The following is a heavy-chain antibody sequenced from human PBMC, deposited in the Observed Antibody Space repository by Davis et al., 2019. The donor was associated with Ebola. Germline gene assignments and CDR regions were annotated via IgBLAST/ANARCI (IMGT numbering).Heavy chain of an antibody. CDR2: IYWDDDK. CDR1: EFSLHTRGVG. Sequence: SGPTLVKPTQTLSLTCTFSEFSLHTRGVGVGWIRQPPGKALEWLALIYWDDDKRYSPSVESRVTITKDSSKNQVVLTMTNVDPVDTATYYCARTYDYWGQGTLVTVSS. CDR3: ARTYDY. V-gene: IGHV2-5*02. J-gene: IGHJ4*02.